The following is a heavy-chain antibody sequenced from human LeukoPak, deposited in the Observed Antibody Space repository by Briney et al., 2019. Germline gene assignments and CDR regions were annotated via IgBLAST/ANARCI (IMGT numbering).Heavy chain of an antibody. V-gene: IGHV1-69*13. CDR1: GGTFSSYA. D-gene: IGHD6-13*01. Sequence: GASVKVSCKASGGTFSSYAISWVRQAPGQGLEWMGGIIPIFGTANYAQKFQGRVTITADESTSTAYMELSSLRSEDTAVYYCARARSKAAALYWFDPWGQGTLVTVSS. CDR2: IIPIFGTA. CDR3: ARARSKAAALYWFDP. J-gene: IGHJ5*02.